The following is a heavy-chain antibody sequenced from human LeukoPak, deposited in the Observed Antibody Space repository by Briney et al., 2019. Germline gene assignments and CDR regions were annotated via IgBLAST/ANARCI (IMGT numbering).Heavy chain of an antibody. V-gene: IGHV3-23*01. D-gene: IGHD1-7*01. J-gene: IGHJ6*02. CDR3: AKCHPNWNYVLGHYYYGMDV. CDR1: GFTFTSYA. CDR2: ITGSGDTT. Sequence: PGGSLRLSCAASGFTFTSYAMSWVRQAPGKGLEWVSAITGSGDTTYYAASVKGRFTISRDNSKNTLYLQMNSLRAEDTAVYYCAKCHPNWNYVLGHYYYGMDVWGQGTTVTVSS.